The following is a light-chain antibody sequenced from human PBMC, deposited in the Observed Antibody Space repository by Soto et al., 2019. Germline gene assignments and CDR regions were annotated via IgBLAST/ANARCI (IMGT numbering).Light chain of an antibody. CDR2: DAS. CDR3: QQFDSSPKT. V-gene: IGKV3-11*01. J-gene: IGKJ1*01. Sequence: EIVLRQSPATLSLSPGERATLSCMAIQSVSINLAWYQKKPGQAPRLXINDASNRETGIPARGSGSGAGTECTRTISRLEPEDFAVDYCQQFDSSPKTFGQGTKVDIK. CDR1: QSVSIN.